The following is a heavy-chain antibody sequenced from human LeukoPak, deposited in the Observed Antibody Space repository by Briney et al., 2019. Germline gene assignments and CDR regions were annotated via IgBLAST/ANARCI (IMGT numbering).Heavy chain of an antibody. J-gene: IGHJ3*02. Sequence: GGSLRLSCAASGFTFSSYSMNWVRQAPGKGLEWVSYISSSSSTIYYADSVKGRFTISRDNAKNSLYLQMNSLRAEDTAVYYCARGDHRSHYYDSSGYHHAFDIWGQGTMVTVSS. D-gene: IGHD3-22*01. CDR1: GFTFSSYS. CDR3: ARGDHRSHYYDSSGYHHAFDI. V-gene: IGHV3-48*01. CDR2: ISSSSSTI.